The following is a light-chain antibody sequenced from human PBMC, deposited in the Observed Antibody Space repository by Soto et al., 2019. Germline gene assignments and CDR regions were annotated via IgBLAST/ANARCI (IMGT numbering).Light chain of an antibody. V-gene: IGKV3-15*01. CDR2: FAS. CDR3: QHYNEWPLP. CDR1: QTVSNN. J-gene: IGKJ4*01. Sequence: ERVMTQFPATLSVSPGAKATLSCRASQTVSNNLAWYQQKPGQAPRLLIYFASTRATGVPARFSGSGSGTEFTLTISNLQSEDSAVYYCQHYNEWPLPFGGGTKWETK.